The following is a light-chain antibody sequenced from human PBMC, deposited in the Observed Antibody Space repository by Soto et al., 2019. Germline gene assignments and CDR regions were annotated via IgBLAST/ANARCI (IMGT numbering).Light chain of an antibody. J-gene: IGKJ4*01. CDR1: QSISSW. Sequence: PSTLSASVGDRVTITCRASQSISSWLAWYQQKPGKAPKLLIYDASSLESGVPSRFSGRGSGTEFTLSISSLQPDDAATYYCQQYISFPLSLGGGTKGDIK. V-gene: IGKV1-5*01. CDR3: QQYISFPLS. CDR2: DAS.